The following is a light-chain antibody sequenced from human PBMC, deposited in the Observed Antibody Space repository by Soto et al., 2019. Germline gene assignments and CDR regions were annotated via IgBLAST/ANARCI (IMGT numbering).Light chain of an antibody. CDR2: TAS. CDR1: QTINRY. CDR3: QQSYTTPRT. V-gene: IGKV1-39*01. Sequence: DIQMTQSPSSLSASVRDRITITCRASQTINRYLNWYQQNPGEAPKLLIYTASNLQGGVPSRFSGSGPGTDFTLTITSLQPEDFAIYYCQQSYTTPRTFGQGTKVDIK. J-gene: IGKJ1*01.